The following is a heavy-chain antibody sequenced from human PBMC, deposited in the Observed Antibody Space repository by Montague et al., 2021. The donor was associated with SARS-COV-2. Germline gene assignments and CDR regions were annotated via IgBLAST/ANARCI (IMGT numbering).Heavy chain of an antibody. V-gene: IGHV4-39*01. CDR3: GRFRGVSWGADGTGPSDY. CDR1: GGSISSSIDY. CDR2: VYESGRT. Sequence: SETLSLTSTVSGGSISSSIDYWGWIRQPPGKGLEWIGSVYESGRTYYNPSLKSRVTISVDTSQNRFSLKLRSVTAADTAVYYCGRFRGVSWGADGTGPSDYWGQGTLVTVSS. D-gene: IGHD1-1*01. J-gene: IGHJ4*02.